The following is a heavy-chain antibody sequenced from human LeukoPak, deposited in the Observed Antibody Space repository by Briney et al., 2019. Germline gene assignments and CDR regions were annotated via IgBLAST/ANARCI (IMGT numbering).Heavy chain of an antibody. CDR3: VKDLRSDFMGVLSRYLSY. V-gene: IGHV3-64D*09. J-gene: IGHJ4*02. CDR2: ISRNGGST. CDR1: GFTFSSFA. Sequence: PGGSLRLSCSASGFTFSSFAMHWVRQAPGKGLEYVAAISRNGGSTYYVDSVKGRFTISRDNSKSTLYLQMSSLRAEDTAVYLCVKDLRSDFMGVLSRYLSYWGQGTLVTVSS. D-gene: IGHD2/OR15-2a*01.